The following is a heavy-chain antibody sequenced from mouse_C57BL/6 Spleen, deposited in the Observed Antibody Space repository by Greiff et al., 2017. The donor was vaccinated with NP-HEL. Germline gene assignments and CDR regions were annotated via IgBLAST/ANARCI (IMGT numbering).Heavy chain of an antibody. Sequence: VQLQQSGPELVKPGASVKISCKASGYSFTDYNMNWVKQSNGKSLEWIGVINPNYGTTSYNQKFKGKATLTVDQSSSTAYMQLNSLTSEDSAVYYCASGDYYGSSYNGFAYWGQGTLVTVSA. CDR3: ASGDYYGSSYNGFAY. J-gene: IGHJ3*01. CDR2: INPNYGTT. V-gene: IGHV1-39*01. D-gene: IGHD1-1*01. CDR1: GYSFTDYN.